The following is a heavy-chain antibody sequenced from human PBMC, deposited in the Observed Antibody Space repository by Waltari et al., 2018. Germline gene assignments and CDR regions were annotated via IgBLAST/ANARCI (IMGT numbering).Heavy chain of an antibody. CDR1: GGTFSSFA. CDR3: ARALVGATAYYFDY. D-gene: IGHD1-26*01. CDR2: IIPIFGTA. V-gene: IGHV1-69*14. J-gene: IGHJ4*02. Sequence: QFQLVQSGAEVKKPGSSVKVSCQASGGTFSSFAIPWARQAPGQGLEWMGGIIPIFGTANYAQKFQGRVTITADKSTSTAYMELSSLRSEDTAVYYCARALVGATAYYFDYWGQGTLVTVSS.